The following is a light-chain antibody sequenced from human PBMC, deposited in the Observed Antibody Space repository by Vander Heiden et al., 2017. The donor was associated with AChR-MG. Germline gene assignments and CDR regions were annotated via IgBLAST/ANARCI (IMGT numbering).Light chain of an antibody. CDR2: EVT. CDR3: SSYAGTNTLL. V-gene: IGLV2-8*01. CDR1: SSDVGGYNF. Sequence: QSALTQPPSASGSPGQSVTISCTGTSSDVGGYNFVSLYQQHPGEAPKRMIYEVTKRPAGVPDRFSGSKSGNTASLTVSGPQAEDEACYYCSSYAGTNTLLFGGGTRLTVL. J-gene: IGLJ2*01.